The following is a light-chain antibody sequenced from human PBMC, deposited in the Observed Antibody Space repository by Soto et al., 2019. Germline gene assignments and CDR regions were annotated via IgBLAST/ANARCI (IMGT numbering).Light chain of an antibody. Sequence: QSVLTQPASVSGSPGQSITISCTGTSSDVGGYNYVSWYQQHPGKAPKLMIYDVSNRPSGVSNRFSGSKSGNTASLTISGLQAEDEADYYCSSYISSSTLDVVFGGGTKLIVL. V-gene: IGLV2-14*01. CDR2: DVS. CDR1: SSDVGGYNY. CDR3: SSYISSSTLDVV. J-gene: IGLJ2*01.